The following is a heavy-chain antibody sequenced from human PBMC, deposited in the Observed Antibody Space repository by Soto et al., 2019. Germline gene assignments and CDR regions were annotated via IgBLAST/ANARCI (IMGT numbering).Heavy chain of an antibody. D-gene: IGHD2-2*01. CDR3: ATFIFCSSTSCYGREGGY. V-gene: IGHV3-23*01. CDR1: GFTFSSYG. Sequence: EVQLLESGGGLVQPGGSLRLSCAASGFTFSSYGMSWVRQAPGKGLAWVSAISHSGGNTYYADSVKGRFAISRDNSKNTLYLQMNSLRAEDTAVYYCATFIFCSSTSCYGREGGYWGQGTLVTVSS. CDR2: ISHSGGNT. J-gene: IGHJ4*02.